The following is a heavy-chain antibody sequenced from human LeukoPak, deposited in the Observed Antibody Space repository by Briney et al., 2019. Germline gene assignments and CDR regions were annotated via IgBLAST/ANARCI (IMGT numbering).Heavy chain of an antibody. V-gene: IGHV1-46*01. D-gene: IGHD3-3*01. CDR2: INPSGSST. J-gene: IGHJ4*02. CDR1: GYTFTSYY. CDR3: ARGSASLTYYDFWSDLDY. Sequence: ASVKVSCKASGYTFTSYYMHWVRQAPGQGLEWMGIINPSGSSTSYAQKFQGRVTMTRDTSTSTVYMELSSLRSEDTAVYYCARGSASLTYYDFWSDLDYWGQGTLVTVSS.